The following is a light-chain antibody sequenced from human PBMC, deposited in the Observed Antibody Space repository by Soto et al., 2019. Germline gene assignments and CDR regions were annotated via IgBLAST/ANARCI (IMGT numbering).Light chain of an antibody. J-gene: IGLJ2*01. CDR1: SSDVGRYTF. V-gene: IGLV2-11*01. Sequence: QSALTQPRSVSGSPGQSVTISCTGSSSDVGRYTFVSWYQQLTGKAPKLLIYDVNKRPSGVPDRLSGSKSDNTASLTISGLQAEDEGDYHCCLCANTYNFLFGVGTKLTVL. CDR2: DVN. CDR3: CLCANTYNFL.